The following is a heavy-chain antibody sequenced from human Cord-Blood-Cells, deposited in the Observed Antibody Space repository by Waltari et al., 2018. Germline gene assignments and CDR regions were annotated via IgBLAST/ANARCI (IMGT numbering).Heavy chain of an antibody. Sequence: QITLKESGPTLGKPTQTLTLSCTFSGFSLSTSGVGVGSIRQPPGKALEWLALIYWDDDKRYSPSLKSRLNIPKDTSKNQVVLTMTNMDPVDTATYYCAHASDLELNYWGQGTLVTVSS. CDR2: IYWDDDK. V-gene: IGHV2-5*02. CDR3: AHASDLELNY. CDR1: GFSLSTSGVG. J-gene: IGHJ4*02. D-gene: IGHD1-7*01.